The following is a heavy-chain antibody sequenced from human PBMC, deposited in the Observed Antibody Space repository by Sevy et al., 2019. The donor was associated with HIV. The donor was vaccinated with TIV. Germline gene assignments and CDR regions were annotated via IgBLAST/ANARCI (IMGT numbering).Heavy chain of an antibody. V-gene: IGHV5-51*01. J-gene: IGHJ3*02. Sequence: GESLKISCKGSGYSFTSYWIGWVRQMPGKGLEWMGIIYPGDSDTRNSPSFQGQVTISADKSISTAYLQWSSLKASDTAMYYCARRQKYYYDSSGAYDAFDIWGQGTMVTVSS. CDR3: ARRQKYYYDSSGAYDAFDI. CDR1: GYSFTSYW. CDR2: IYPGDSDT. D-gene: IGHD3-22*01.